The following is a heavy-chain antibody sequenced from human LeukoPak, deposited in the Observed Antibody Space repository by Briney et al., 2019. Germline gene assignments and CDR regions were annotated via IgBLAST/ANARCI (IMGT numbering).Heavy chain of an antibody. CDR1: GLNFRAYG. CDR3: ARDYFGSGTYYPYQYYGMDV. Sequence: SGGSLRLSCAASGLNFRAYGMSWVRQAPGKGLEWVSTISSSGDSTYHADSVKGRFTISRDNSKNTLSLQMNSLRAEDTAVYFCARDYFGSGTYYPYQYYGMDVWGQGTTVTVSS. D-gene: IGHD3-10*01. J-gene: IGHJ6*02. CDR2: ISSSGDST. V-gene: IGHV3-23*01.